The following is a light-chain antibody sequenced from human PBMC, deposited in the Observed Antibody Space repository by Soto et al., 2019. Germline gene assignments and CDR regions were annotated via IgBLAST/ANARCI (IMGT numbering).Light chain of an antibody. CDR2: KAS. J-gene: IGKJ1*01. Sequence: DIQMTQSPSTLSASVGDRVTITCRASQSISSWLAWYQQKPGKAPKLLIYKASSLESGVPSRFSGSGSGTEFTLTISSVQPDAFATYYCQQYKSYYRTFGQGTKVEIK. V-gene: IGKV1-5*03. CDR1: QSISSW. CDR3: QQYKSYYRT.